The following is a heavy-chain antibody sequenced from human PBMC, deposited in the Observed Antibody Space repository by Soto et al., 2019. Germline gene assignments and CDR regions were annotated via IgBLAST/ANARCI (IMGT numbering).Heavy chain of an antibody. V-gene: IGHV1-18*04. Sequence: XSVKVACKASGYPFTSYGIIWVRQAPGQGLEWMGWIRVYNGYTNYAQKFQGRVTMTTDTSTSTAYMELRSLISDDTAVYYCARASDGYRSGWYVGYFDYWGQGTLVTVSS. J-gene: IGHJ4*02. CDR1: GYPFTSYG. CDR2: IRVYNGYT. D-gene: IGHD6-19*01. CDR3: ARASDGYRSGWYVGYFDY.